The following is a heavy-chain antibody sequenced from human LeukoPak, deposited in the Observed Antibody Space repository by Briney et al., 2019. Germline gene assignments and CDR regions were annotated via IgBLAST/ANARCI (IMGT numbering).Heavy chain of an antibody. CDR3: ASSHCGGDCYSGNFDY. Sequence: GGSLRLSCAASGFTVSSNYMSWVRQAPGKGLEWVSVIYSGGSTYYADSVKGRFTISRDNSKNTQYLQMNSLRAEDTAVYYCASSHCGGDCYSGNFDYWGQGTLVTVSS. D-gene: IGHD2-21*02. CDR2: IYSGGST. V-gene: IGHV3-53*01. J-gene: IGHJ4*02. CDR1: GFTVSSNY.